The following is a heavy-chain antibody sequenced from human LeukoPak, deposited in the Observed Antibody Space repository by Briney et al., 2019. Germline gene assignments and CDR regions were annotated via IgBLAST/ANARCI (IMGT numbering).Heavy chain of an antibody. D-gene: IGHD3-22*01. J-gene: IGHJ4*02. CDR3: ARDLWGTSGYRFDY. V-gene: IGHV3-69-1*01. CDR2: ISSSGTI. CDR1: GFTVSSNY. Sequence: PGGSLRLSCAASGFTVSSNYMSWVRQAPGKGLEWVSYISSSGTIYYADSVKGRFTISRDNAKTSLYLQMDSLRDEDTAVYYCARDLWGTSGYRFDYWGQGTLVTVSS.